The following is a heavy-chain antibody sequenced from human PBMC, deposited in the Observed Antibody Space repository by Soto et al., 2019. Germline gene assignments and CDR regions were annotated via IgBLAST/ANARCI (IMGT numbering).Heavy chain of an antibody. V-gene: IGHV3-30*18. CDR2: ISYDGRNE. J-gene: IGHJ4*02. D-gene: IGHD3-10*01. Sequence: GGSLRLSCTVSGFTFSAFAMYWVRQAPGKGLEWVALISYDGRNEDYAESVRGRFTISRDNSKNTLYLDMNSLSAEDSAVYFCAKGVVREPAYFDYWGQVTLVTVSS. CDR1: GFTFSAFA. CDR3: AKGVVREPAYFDY.